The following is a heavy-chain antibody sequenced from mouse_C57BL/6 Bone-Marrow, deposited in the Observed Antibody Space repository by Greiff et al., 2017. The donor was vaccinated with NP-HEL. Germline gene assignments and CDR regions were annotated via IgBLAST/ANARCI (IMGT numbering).Heavy chain of an antibody. J-gene: IGHJ3*01. CDR2: ISSGGSYT. V-gene: IGHV5-6*01. CDR3: ASQLRGFAY. CDR1: GFTFSSYG. Sequence: EVKLMESGGDLVKPGGSLKLSCAASGFTFSSYGMSWVRQTPDKRLEWVATISSGGSYTYYPDSVKGRFTISRDNAKNTLYLQMSSLKSEDTAMYYCASQLRGFAYWGQGTLVTVSA. D-gene: IGHD1-1*01.